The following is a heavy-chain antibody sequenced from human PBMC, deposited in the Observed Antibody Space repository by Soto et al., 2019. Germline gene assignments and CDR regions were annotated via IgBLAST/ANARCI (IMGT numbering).Heavy chain of an antibody. V-gene: IGHV4-59*08. J-gene: IGHJ4*02. CDR3: ARLSRGYCSGSSCYGQYYFDY. Sequence: EKLPNRRPVSGGSTTPYYYSLIRHLLGKELEWIGYIYYSGSTHYSPSLKSRVTISVDTSKNQFSLKLRSVTAADTAVYYCARLSRGYCSGSSCYGQYYFDYWGQGTLVTVS. CDR1: GGSTTPYY. D-gene: IGHD2-15*01. CDR2: IYYSGST.